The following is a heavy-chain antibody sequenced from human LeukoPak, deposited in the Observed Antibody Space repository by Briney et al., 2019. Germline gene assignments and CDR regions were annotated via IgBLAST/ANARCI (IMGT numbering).Heavy chain of an antibody. V-gene: IGHV5-51*01. Sequence: GESLKISFKGSGYSFTSYWIGWVRQMPGKGLEWMGIIYPGDSDTRYSPSFQGQVTISADKSISTAYLQWSSLKASDTAMYYCARALGYCSGGSCYWGFWGQGTLVTVSS. D-gene: IGHD2-15*01. CDR3: ARALGYCSGGSCYWGF. CDR2: IYPGDSDT. J-gene: IGHJ4*02. CDR1: GYSFTSYW.